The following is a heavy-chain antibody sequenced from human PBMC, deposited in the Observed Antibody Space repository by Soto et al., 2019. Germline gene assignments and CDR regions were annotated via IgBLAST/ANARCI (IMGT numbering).Heavy chain of an antibody. CDR1: GFTFSSYG. J-gene: IGHJ6*02. D-gene: IGHD2-2*01. V-gene: IGHV3-30*18. CDR3: AKDLTDIVVVPAARGYYYYGMDV. Sequence: GGSLRLSCAASGFTFSSYGMHWVRQAPGKGLEWVAVISYDGSNKYYADSVKGRFTISRDNSKNTLYLQMNSLRAEDTAVYYCAKDLTDIVVVPAARGYYYYGMDVWGQGPRSPSP. CDR2: ISYDGSNK.